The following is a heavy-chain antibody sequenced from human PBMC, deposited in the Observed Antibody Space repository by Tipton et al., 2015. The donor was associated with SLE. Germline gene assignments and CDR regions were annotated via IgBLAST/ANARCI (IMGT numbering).Heavy chain of an antibody. D-gene: IGHD6-13*01. CDR3: ARDEDIEAAGSTSFDH. V-gene: IGHV6-1*01. CDR1: GDSVSSNTAA. J-gene: IGHJ4*02. Sequence: GLVKPSQTLSLTCVISGDSVSSNTAAWNWIRQSPSRGLEWLGRTYYRSKWYRDYAVSVKSRITIDPDTSKNHFTLQLESVTPGDTGIYYCARDEDIEAAGSTSFDHWGQGTLVTVSS. CDR2: TYYRSKWYR.